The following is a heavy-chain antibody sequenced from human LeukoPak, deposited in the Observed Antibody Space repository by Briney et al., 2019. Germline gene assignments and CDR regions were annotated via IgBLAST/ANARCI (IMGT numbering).Heavy chain of an antibody. CDR1: GYSFTSYW. J-gene: IGHJ4*02. CDR3: ARLAGYYDSSGIDLYYFDY. V-gene: IGHV5-51*07. Sequence: GESLKISCKGSGYSFTSYWIGWVHQMPGKGLEWMGMIYPGDSDSRYSPSFQGQVTISADKSITTAYLQWSSLKASDTAMYYCARLAGYYDSSGIDLYYFDYWGQGTLVTVSS. CDR2: IYPGDSDS. D-gene: IGHD3-22*01.